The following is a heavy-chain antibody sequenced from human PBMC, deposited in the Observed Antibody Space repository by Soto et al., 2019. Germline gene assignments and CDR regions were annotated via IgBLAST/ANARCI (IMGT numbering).Heavy chain of an antibody. CDR1: GFTFSNAW. J-gene: IGHJ4*02. CDR2: IWYDGSNK. V-gene: IGHV3-33*08. CDR3: ARDEGGYFSHYFDY. D-gene: IGHD3-22*01. Sequence: GGSLRLSCAASGFTFSNAWINWVRQAPGKGLEWVAVIWYDGSNKYYADSVKGRFTISRDNSKNTLYLQMNSLRAEDTAVHYCARDEGGYFSHYFDYWGQGTLVTVSS.